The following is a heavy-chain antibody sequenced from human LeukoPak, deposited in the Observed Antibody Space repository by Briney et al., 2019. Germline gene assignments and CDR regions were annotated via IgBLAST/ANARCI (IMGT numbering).Heavy chain of an antibody. J-gene: IGHJ6*02. CDR2: IYYSGST. CDR3: ARHLLWFGESTYGMDV. D-gene: IGHD3-10*01. Sequence: PSETLCLTCTVSGGSISSYYWSWIRQPPGKGLEWIGYIYYSGSTNYNPSLKSRVTISVDTSKNQFSLKLSSVTAADTAVYYCARHLLWFGESTYGMDVWGQGTTVTVSS. V-gene: IGHV4-59*08. CDR1: GGSISSYY.